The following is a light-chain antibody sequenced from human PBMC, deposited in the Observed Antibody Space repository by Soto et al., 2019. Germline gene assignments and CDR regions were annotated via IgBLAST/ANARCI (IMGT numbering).Light chain of an antibody. J-gene: IGKJ1*01. V-gene: IGKV3-20*01. Sequence: EIVLTQSPGTLSLSTGERATLSCRASQSVTSNYLAWYQQIPGQAPRLLFFGASIRAPGIPDRFSGSGSGTDFTLTISRLEPEDSAVYHCQQYGSSPTTVGQGAKVDIK. CDR3: QQYGSSPTT. CDR2: GAS. CDR1: QSVTSNY.